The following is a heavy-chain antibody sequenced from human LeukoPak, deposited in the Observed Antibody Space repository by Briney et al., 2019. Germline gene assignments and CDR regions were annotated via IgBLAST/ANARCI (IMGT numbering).Heavy chain of an antibody. D-gene: IGHD3-22*01. Sequence: GGSLRLSCAASGFTFSSYWMSWVRQAPGKGLEWVANIKQDGSEKYYVDSVKGRFTISRDNAKNSLYLQMKSLRAEETAVYYCGRVIPSYYYDPDAFDIWGQGTMVTVSS. J-gene: IGHJ3*02. CDR1: GFTFSSYW. CDR3: GRVIPSYYYDPDAFDI. V-gene: IGHV3-7*01. CDR2: IKQDGSEK.